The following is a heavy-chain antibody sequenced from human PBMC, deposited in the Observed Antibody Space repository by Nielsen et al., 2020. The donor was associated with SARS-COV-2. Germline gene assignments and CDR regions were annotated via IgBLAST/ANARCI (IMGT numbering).Heavy chain of an antibody. CDR2: ISWNSGSI. D-gene: IGHD3-10*01. CDR1: GFTFSSYS. J-gene: IGHJ3*02. Sequence: GGSLRLSCAASGFTFSSYSMNWVRQAPGKGLEWVSGISWNSGSIGYADSVKGRFTISRDNAKNSLHLQMNSLRAEDTALYYCAKLGLDYYGSGSYYEGDAFDIWGQGTMVTVSS. CDR3: AKLGLDYYGSGSYYEGDAFDI. V-gene: IGHV3-9*01.